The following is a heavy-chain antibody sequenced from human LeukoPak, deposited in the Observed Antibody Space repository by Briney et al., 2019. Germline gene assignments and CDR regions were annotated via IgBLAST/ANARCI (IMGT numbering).Heavy chain of an antibody. CDR1: GFTFSSYG. CDR3: ARGYYYDRSGAFDI. V-gene: IGHV3-33*01. J-gene: IGHJ3*02. Sequence: GRSLRLSCAASGFTFSSYGMHWVRQAPGKGLGWVAVICFGGSNKYYADSVKGRFTISRDNSKNTLYLQMNSLRAEDTAVYYCARGYYYDRSGAFDIWGQGTMGTASP. D-gene: IGHD3-22*01. CDR2: ICFGGSNK.